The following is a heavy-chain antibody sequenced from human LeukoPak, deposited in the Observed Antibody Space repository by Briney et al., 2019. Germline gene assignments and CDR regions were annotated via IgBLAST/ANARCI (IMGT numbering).Heavy chain of an antibody. CDR3: ARRGKTYGDSDY. D-gene: IGHD3-10*01. CDR2: IYYSGST. V-gene: IGHV4-39*01. Sequence: SETLSLTCTVSGGSISNNRYYWGWVRQPPGKGLQWIGSIYYSGSTYYNPSLKSRVTMSVDTSKNQLSLKLSSVTAADTAVYFCARRGKTYGDSDYWGQGALVTVSS. J-gene: IGHJ4*02. CDR1: GGSISNNRYY.